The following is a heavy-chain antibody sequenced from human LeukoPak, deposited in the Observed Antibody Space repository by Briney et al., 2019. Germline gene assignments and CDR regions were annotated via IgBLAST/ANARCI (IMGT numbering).Heavy chain of an antibody. Sequence: SETLSLTCTVSGGSISSYYWSWIRQPPGKGLEWIGYIYYSGNTNYNPSLKSRVTISVDTSKNQFSLRLSSVTAADTAVYYCARVYYYYYGMDVWGQGTTVTVSS. V-gene: IGHV4-59*01. CDR1: GGSISSYY. J-gene: IGHJ6*02. CDR2: IYYSGNT. CDR3: ARVYYYYYGMDV.